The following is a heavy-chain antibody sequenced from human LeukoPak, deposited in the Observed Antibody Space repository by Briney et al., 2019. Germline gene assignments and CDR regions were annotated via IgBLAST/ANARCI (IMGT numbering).Heavy chain of an antibody. V-gene: IGHV4-59*01. CDR1: GGSFSGYY. CDR3: ARGGGVAGTPYNPYDY. CDR2: IYYSGST. J-gene: IGHJ4*02. Sequence: SETLSLTCAVYGGSFSGYYWSWLRQPPGKGLEWIGYIYYSGSTNYNPSLKSRVTISVDTSKNQFSLKLSSVTAADTAVYYCARGGGVAGTPYNPYDYWGQGTLVTVSS. D-gene: IGHD6-19*01.